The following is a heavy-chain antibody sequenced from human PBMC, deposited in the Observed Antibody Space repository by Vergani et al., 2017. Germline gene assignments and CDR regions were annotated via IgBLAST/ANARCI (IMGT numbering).Heavy chain of an antibody. V-gene: IGHV1-18*01. J-gene: IGHJ5*02. Sequence: QVQLVQSGTEVKKPGASVKVSCKASGYTFTTYGISWVRQAPGQELEWMGWISASNGNTNYAQKLLGRVTMTTDRSTSTAYMELRSLRSDDTAVYYCARGRLKIEGVTSNWFDPWGQGTLVTVSS. CDR1: GYTFTTYG. D-gene: IGHD1-26*01. CDR2: ISASNGNT. CDR3: ARGRLKIEGVTSNWFDP.